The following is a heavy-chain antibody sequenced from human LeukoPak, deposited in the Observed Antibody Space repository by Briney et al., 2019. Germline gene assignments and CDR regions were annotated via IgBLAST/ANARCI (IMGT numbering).Heavy chain of an antibody. CDR2: ISYDGSNK. V-gene: IGHV3-30-3*01. D-gene: IGHD1-26*01. Sequence: GGSLRLSCAPSGFTFSSYAMHWVRQAPGKGLERVAVISYDGSNKYYADSVKGRFTISRDNSKNTLYLQMNSLRAEDTAVHYCARERTRHSGSYSYYFDYWGQGTLVTVSS. CDR3: ARERTRHSGSYSYYFDY. CDR1: GFTFSSYA. J-gene: IGHJ4*02.